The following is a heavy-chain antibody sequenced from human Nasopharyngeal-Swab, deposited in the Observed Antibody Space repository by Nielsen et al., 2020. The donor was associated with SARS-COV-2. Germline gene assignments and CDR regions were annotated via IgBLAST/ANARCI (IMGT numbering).Heavy chain of an antibody. V-gene: IGHV3-11*06. CDR2: ISSSSSYT. CDR1: GFTFSDYY. D-gene: IGHD1-26*01. Sequence: GESLKISCAASGFTFSDYYMSWIRQAPGKGLEWVSYISSSSSYTNYADSVKGRFTISRDNSKNTLYLQMNSLRAEDTAVYYCARDMGATGVDYWGQGTLVTVSS. J-gene: IGHJ4*02. CDR3: ARDMGATGVDY.